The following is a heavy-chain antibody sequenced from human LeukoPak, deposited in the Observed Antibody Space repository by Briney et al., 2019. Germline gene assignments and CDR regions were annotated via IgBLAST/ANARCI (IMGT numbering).Heavy chain of an antibody. Sequence: ASVKVSCKASGYTFTSYGISWVRQAPGQGLEWMGWISAYNGNTNYAQKLQGRVTMTTDTSTSTAYMELRSLRSDDTAVYYCARQYPGRATLIVVALYYFDYWGQGTLVTVSS. D-gene: IGHD3-22*01. CDR1: GYTFTSYG. V-gene: IGHV1-18*01. CDR3: ARQYPGRATLIVVALYYFDY. CDR2: ISAYNGNT. J-gene: IGHJ4*02.